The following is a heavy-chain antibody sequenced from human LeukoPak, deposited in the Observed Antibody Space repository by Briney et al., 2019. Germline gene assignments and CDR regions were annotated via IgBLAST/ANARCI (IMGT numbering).Heavy chain of an antibody. CDR1: GFTIATKY. CDR2: IYSGATT. V-gene: IGHV3-53*05. Sequence: GGSLRLSCAASGFTIATKYMNWVRQAPGKGLEWVSIIYSGATTYYADSVKGRFTISRDNSKNTLYLQLNSLGAADTAVYYCARKAFCNSATCYGALDVWGQGTMVTVSS. D-gene: IGHD2/OR15-2a*01. J-gene: IGHJ3*01. CDR3: ARKAFCNSATCYGALDV.